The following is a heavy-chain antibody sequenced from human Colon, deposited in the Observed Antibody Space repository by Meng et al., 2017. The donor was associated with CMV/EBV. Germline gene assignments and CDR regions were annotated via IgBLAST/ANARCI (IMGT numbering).Heavy chain of an antibody. D-gene: IGHD7-27*01. J-gene: IGHJ3*01. CDR3: AKDVVTGDGADAFDV. CDR1: DYTFTGYG. V-gene: IGHV1-18*01. Sequence: ASVKVSCKASDYTFTGYGISWVRRAPGQGLEWVGWISTYNGNTNYAQKLQGRVTMTTDTSTSTAYMELRSLRSDDTAVYYCAKDVVTGDGADAFDVWGQGTMVTVSS. CDR2: ISTYNGNT.